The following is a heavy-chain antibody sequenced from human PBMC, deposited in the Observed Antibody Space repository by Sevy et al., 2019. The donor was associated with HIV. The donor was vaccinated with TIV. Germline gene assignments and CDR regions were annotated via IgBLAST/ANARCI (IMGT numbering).Heavy chain of an antibody. V-gene: IGHV3-74*01. Sequence: GGSLRLSCAASGFTFSNYWMHWVRQAPGKGLVWVSSINRDGSSTNSADSVKGRFTISRDNAKNLLYLQMNSLRAEDTAVYYCAREGDTVLVPTAVDAFDFWGQGTMVTVSS. CDR3: AREGDTVLVPTAVDAFDF. CDR2: INRDGSST. CDR1: GFTFSNYW. D-gene: IGHD2-2*01. J-gene: IGHJ3*01.